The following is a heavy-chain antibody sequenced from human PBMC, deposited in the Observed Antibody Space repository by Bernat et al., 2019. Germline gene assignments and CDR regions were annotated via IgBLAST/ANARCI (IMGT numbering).Heavy chain of an antibody. D-gene: IGHD1-26*01. CDR2: TRGSGCRT. V-gene: IGHV3-23*04. Sequence: EVQLVESGGGLVQPGGSLRLSCAASGFTFSSYAMSWVRQAPGKGLEWVSATRGSGCRTYCTDSVKGRFTISRDKSKNTLYLQMNSLRAEDTAVYYCAKGRGGGSYSAFDYWGQGTLVTVSS. CDR3: AKGRGGGSYSAFDY. CDR1: GFTFSSYA. J-gene: IGHJ4*02.